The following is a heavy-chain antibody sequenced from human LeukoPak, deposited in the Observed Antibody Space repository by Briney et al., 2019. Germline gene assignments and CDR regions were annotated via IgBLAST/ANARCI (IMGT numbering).Heavy chain of an antibody. CDR3: AREGSPYYGMDV. CDR1: GFTFSSYS. V-gene: IGHV3-21*01. D-gene: IGHD3-10*01. Sequence: PGGSLRLSCAASGFTFSSYSMNWVRQAPGKGLEWVSSISSSSSYIYHADSVKGRFTISRDNAKNSLYLQMNSLRAEDTAVYYCAREGSPYYGMDVWGKGTTVTVSS. J-gene: IGHJ6*04. CDR2: ISSSSSYI.